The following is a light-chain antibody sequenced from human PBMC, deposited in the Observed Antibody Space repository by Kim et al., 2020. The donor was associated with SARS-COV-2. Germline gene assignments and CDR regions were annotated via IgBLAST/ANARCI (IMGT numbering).Light chain of an antibody. Sequence: QLVLTQSPSASASLGASVKLTCTLSSGHSSYAIAWHQQQPAKGPRYLMKVNSDGSLIKGDGIPDRFSGSSSGAERYLSISSLQSEDEADYYCQTWGTGIWVFGGRTQLTVL. J-gene: IGLJ3*02. CDR2: VNSDGSL. CDR3: QTWGTGIWV. V-gene: IGLV4-69*01. CDR1: SGHSSYA.